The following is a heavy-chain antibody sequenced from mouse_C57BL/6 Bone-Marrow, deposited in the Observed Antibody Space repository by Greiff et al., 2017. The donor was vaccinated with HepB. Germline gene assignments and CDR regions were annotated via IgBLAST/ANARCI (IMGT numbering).Heavy chain of an antibody. CDR1: GYTFTSYW. CDR2: IDPSDSYT. CDR3: ARRRYSSGYPAWFAY. D-gene: IGHD3-2*02. Sequence: QVQLQQPGAELVMPGASVKLSCKASGYTFTSYWMHWVKQRPGQGLEWIGEIDPSDSYTNYNQKFKGKSTLTVDKSSSTAYMQLSSLTSEDSAVYYCARRRYSSGYPAWFAYWGQGTLVTVSA. V-gene: IGHV1-69*01. J-gene: IGHJ3*01.